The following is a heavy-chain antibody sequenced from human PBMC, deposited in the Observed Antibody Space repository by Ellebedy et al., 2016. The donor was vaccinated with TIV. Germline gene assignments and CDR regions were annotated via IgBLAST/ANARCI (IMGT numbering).Heavy chain of an antibody. Sequence: GGSLRLXXATSGIRFGDFFMSWVRQAPGRGLQWVSTISAGGDDTYLADSVKGRFTISRDNSRNTLFLQMNSLRSEDTAVYFCARSRITTFGVVTSFDSWGQGTLVTVSS. CDR1: GIRFGDFF. CDR3: ARSRITTFGVVTSFDS. J-gene: IGHJ4*02. CDR2: ISAGGDDT. D-gene: IGHD3-3*01. V-gene: IGHV3-23*01.